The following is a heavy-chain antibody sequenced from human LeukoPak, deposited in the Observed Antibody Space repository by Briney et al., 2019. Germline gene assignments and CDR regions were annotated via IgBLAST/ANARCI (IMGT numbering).Heavy chain of an antibody. CDR1: GGTFSSYA. J-gene: IGHJ4*02. V-gene: IGHV1-69*06. Sequence: ASVKVSCKASGGTFSSYAITWVRQAPGQGLEWMGGIIPFFDTTNYAQKFQGRVTITADKSTSTAYMELSSLRSEDTAVYYCARGEEYVWGSYRYVYWGQGTLVTVSS. D-gene: IGHD3-16*02. CDR3: ARGEEYVWGSYRYVY. CDR2: IIPFFDTT.